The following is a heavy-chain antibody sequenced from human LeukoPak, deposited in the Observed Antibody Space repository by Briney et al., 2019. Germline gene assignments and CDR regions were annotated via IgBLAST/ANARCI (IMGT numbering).Heavy chain of an antibody. D-gene: IGHD3-10*01. V-gene: IGHV1-18*01. CDR3: ARVATMVRENYYYYMDV. J-gene: IGHJ6*03. Sequence: ASVKVSCKASGYTFTSYGISWVRQAPGQGLEWMGWISAYNGNTNYAQKLQGRVTMTTDTSTSTAYMELRSLRSDDTAVYYCARVATMVRENYYYYMDVWGKGTTVTISS. CDR1: GYTFTSYG. CDR2: ISAYNGNT.